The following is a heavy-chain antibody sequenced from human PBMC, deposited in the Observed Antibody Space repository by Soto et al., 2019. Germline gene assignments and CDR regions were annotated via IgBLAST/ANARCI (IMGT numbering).Heavy chain of an antibody. CDR3: ARKTIAARRVDY. J-gene: IGHJ4*02. V-gene: IGHV1-8*01. Sequence: QVQLVQSGAEVKKPGASVKVSCKASGYTFPNYDINWVRQATGQGLEWMGWMNPNTGNAGYAQKLQGRFTMTRNTSISTAYMELSSLRSEDTAVYYCARKTIAARRVDYWGQGTLVTVSS. CDR1: GYTFPNYD. D-gene: IGHD6-6*01. CDR2: MNPNTGNA.